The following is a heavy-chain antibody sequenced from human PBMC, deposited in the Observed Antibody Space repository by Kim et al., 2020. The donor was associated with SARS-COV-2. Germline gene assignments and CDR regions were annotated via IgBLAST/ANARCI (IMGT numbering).Heavy chain of an antibody. CDR1: GYSFTGYY. V-gene: IGHV1-2*02. J-gene: IGHJ5*02. CDR2: INPHNGGT. CDR3: ARISRDAYSS. D-gene: IGHD4-4*01. Sequence: ASVKVSCKASGYSFTGYYIHWVRQAPGQRLEWMGWINPHNGGTKYARRFQGRVTMTGDTSTSTAYMELNRLTSDDTAVYYCARISRDAYSSWGQGALVTV.